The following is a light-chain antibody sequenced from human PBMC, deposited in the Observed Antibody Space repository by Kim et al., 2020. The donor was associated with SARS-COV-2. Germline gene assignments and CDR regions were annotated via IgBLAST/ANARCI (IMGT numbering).Light chain of an antibody. CDR1: SSAVGGYTY. CDR2: EVR. Sequence: SVTISCTGRSSAVGGYTYVSWYQQYPGKAPTLMIYEVRKRPSGVPDRFSCSKSGNTASLTVSGLQAEDEADYYCGSYAGNNRLGVVFGGGTQLTVL. CDR3: GSYAGNNRLGVV. J-gene: IGLJ2*01. V-gene: IGLV2-8*01.